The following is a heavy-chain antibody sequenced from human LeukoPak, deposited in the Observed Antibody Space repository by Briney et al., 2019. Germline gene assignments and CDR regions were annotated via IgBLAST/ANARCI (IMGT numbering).Heavy chain of an antibody. J-gene: IGHJ6*02. CDR1: GGSISSYY. Sequence: SETLSLTCNVSGGSISSYYWSWIRQPPGKGLEWIGHTFHSGSTNYSPSLKSRVAISVDPSKNLFSLKLSSVTAADTAVYYCAMPAPYDSLTPYYYYGMDVWGQGTTVTVSS. CDR2: TFHSGST. CDR3: AMPAPYDSLTPYYYYGMDV. D-gene: IGHD5-12*01. V-gene: IGHV4-59*01.